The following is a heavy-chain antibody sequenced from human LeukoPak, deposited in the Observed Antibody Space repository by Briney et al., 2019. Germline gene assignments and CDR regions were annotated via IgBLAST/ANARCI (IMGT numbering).Heavy chain of an antibody. V-gene: IGHV1-46*01. CDR3: ARTVGSTARWFDP. Sequence: ASVKVSCKASGYTFISYYMQWVRQAPGQGLEWMGMINPSSGSTSFVQRFQGRVTMTRDMSTSTVYMALISLRSEDTAVYYCARTVGSTARWFDPWGQGTLVTVSS. CDR2: INPSSGST. D-gene: IGHD1-26*01. CDR1: GYTFISYY. J-gene: IGHJ5*02.